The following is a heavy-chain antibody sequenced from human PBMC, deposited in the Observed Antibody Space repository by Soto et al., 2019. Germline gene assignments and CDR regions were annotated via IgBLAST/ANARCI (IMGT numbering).Heavy chain of an antibody. CDR3: AHRSAPVRGESLFDP. CDR1: GFSLSTSGVG. CDR2: IYWDDDK. D-gene: IGHD3-10*01. Sequence: QITLKESGPTLVKPTQTLTLTCTFSGFSLSTSGVGVGWIRQPPGKALEWLALIYWDDDKRYSPSLKSRLTITKDTSKNQVVLTMTNMDPVDTATYYCAHRSAPVRGESLFDPWGQGTLVIVSS. J-gene: IGHJ5*02. V-gene: IGHV2-5*02.